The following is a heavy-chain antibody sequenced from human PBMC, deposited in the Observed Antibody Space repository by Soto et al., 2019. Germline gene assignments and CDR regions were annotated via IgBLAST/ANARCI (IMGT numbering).Heavy chain of an antibody. Sequence: SETLSLTCTVSGGSISGYYWSWIRQPPGKGLEWIDYIYYNGSTNYNPSLKSRVTISVDTSKNQFSLKLSSVTAADTAVYYCAIFSSSSPYHDAFDIWGQGTMVTVSS. CDR1: GGSISGYY. J-gene: IGHJ3*02. D-gene: IGHD6-19*01. V-gene: IGHV4-59*01. CDR3: AIFSSSSPYHDAFDI. CDR2: IYYNGST.